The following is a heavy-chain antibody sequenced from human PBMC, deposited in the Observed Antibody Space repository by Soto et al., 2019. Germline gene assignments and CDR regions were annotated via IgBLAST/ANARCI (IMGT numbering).Heavy chain of an antibody. D-gene: IGHD6-19*01. Sequence: SGPTLVNPTQTLTLTCTFSGSSLSTSGVGVGWIRQPPGKALEWLALIYWNDDKRYSPSLKSRLTITKDTSKNQVVLTMTNMDPVDTATYYCAHVSEGPLSPKPNFIAVAGVVQGAYYFDYWGQGTLVTVSS. J-gene: IGHJ4*02. CDR2: IYWNDDK. CDR1: GSSLSTSGVG. CDR3: AHVSEGPLSPKPNFIAVAGVVQGAYYFDY. V-gene: IGHV2-5*01.